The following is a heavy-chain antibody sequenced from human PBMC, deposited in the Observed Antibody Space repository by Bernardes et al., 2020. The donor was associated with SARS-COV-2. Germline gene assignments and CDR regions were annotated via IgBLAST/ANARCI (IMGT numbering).Heavy chain of an antibody. CDR3: ARERGGTQYFDY. Sequence: TLSLTCTLSSGSISSHYWSWVRKPPGKGLEWIGYIYYTGSTKYNPSLKSRVTMSLDTSKKQFSLRLSSVTAADTAVYYCARERGGTQYFDYWGQGTLVTVSS. CDR1: SGSISSHY. CDR2: IYYTGST. V-gene: IGHV4-59*11. D-gene: IGHD3-16*01. J-gene: IGHJ4*02.